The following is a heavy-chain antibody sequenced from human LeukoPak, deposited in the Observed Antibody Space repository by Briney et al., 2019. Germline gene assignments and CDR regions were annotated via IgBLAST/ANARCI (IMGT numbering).Heavy chain of an antibody. CDR1: GDSVSSFY. Sequence: SETLSLTCAVSGDSVSSFYWSWVRQSAGKGLEWIGRIYSKGTTKYNLSPKSRVTISLDQSKNQFSLYLSSVTAADTAVYYCARLRYTGTSQYYFDSWGQGFLATVSS. J-gene: IGHJ4*02. CDR3: ARLRYTGTSQYYFDS. CDR2: IYSKGTT. D-gene: IGHD1-26*01. V-gene: IGHV4-4*07.